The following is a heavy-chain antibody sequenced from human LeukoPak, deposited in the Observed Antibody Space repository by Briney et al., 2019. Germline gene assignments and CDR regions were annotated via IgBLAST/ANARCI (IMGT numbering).Heavy chain of an antibody. Sequence: GGSLRLSCAASGFTFSRYSMNWVRQAPGKGLEWVSSISGTGSYKYYADSVKGRFTISRDNAKNSLYLQMNSLRAEDTAVYYCARRRDSGSLQHFDYWGQGTLVTVSS. CDR1: GFTFSRYS. J-gene: IGHJ4*02. CDR2: ISGTGSYK. CDR3: ARRRDSGSLQHFDY. D-gene: IGHD1-26*01. V-gene: IGHV3-21*04.